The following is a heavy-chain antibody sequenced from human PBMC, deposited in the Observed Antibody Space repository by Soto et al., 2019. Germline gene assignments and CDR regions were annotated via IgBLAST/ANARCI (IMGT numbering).Heavy chain of an antibody. J-gene: IGHJ4*02. V-gene: IGHV4-31*03. Sequence: PSETLSLTCTVSGGSISSGGYYWSWIRQHPGKGLEWIGYIYYSGSTYYNPSLKSRVTISVDTSKNQFSLKLSSVTAADTAVYYCARDPLPRSYCSGGSCYSVDYWGQGTLVTVS. CDR2: IYYSGST. D-gene: IGHD2-15*01. CDR1: GGSISSGGYY. CDR3: ARDPLPRSYCSGGSCYSVDY.